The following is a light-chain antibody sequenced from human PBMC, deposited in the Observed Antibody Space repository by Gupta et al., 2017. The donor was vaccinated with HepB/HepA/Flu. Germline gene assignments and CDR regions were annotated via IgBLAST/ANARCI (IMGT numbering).Light chain of an antibody. CDR3: QQRSNWPLT. J-gene: IGKJ4*01. Sequence: ELVLTQSPATLSLSPGERATLSCRASQSVSTYLAWYQQKPGQSPRLLIYDASNRATGIPARFSGSGSGTDFTLTITSLEPEDFAVYYCQQRSNWPLTFGGGTKVEI. V-gene: IGKV3-11*01. CDR1: QSVSTY. CDR2: DAS.